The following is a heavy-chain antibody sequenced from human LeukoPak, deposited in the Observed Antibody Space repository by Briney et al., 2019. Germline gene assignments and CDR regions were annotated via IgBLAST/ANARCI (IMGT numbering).Heavy chain of an antibody. CDR3: AKDSSILTYAMDV. CDR1: GFTFDDYA. J-gene: IGHJ6*02. D-gene: IGHD6-13*01. Sequence: PGGSLRLSCATSGFTFDDYAMHWVRQAPGKGLEWVSGIKWSSGIIGYADSVKGRLTISRDNAKNSLYLQMNSLRAGDTALYYCAKDSSILTYAMDVWGQGTTVTVSS. V-gene: IGHV3-9*01. CDR2: IKWSSGII.